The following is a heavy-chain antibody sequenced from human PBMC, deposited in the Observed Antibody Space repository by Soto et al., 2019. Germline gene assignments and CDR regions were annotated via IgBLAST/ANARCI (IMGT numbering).Heavy chain of an antibody. CDR3: ARGIQGGYSYGLDY. J-gene: IGHJ4*02. CDR1: GSTVSSNY. CDR2: IYSGGST. Sequence: EVQLVESGGGLIQPGGSLRLSCAASGSTVSSNYMSWVRQAPGKGLEGVSVIYSGGSTYYADSVKGRFTISRDNSKNTLYLQMNSLRAEDTAVYYCARGIQGGYSYGLDYWGQGTLVTVSS. D-gene: IGHD5-18*01. V-gene: IGHV3-53*01.